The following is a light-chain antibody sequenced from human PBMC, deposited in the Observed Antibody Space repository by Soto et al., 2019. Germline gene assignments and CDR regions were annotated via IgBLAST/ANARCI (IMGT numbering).Light chain of an antibody. V-gene: IGKV1-33*01. CDR3: QQYEELPLT. CDR2: DAS. Sequence: DVQLTQSPSTLSASVGDRVAITCQASQSIVNYLNWFQFRPGKAPQLLIYDASHLEPGVPSRFSGERSGTDYTLIINNLQPEDFATYYCQQYEELPLTFGGGTRV. J-gene: IGKJ4*01. CDR1: QSIVNY.